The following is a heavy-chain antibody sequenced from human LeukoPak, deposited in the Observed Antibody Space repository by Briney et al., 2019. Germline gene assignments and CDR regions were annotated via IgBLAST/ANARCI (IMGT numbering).Heavy chain of an antibody. Sequence: SETLSLTCTVSGDSISGYWGWVRPPAGKGVEWIGRISTSGGSDYNPSLKSRITMSVDTSKNQFSLKLRSMTAADTAVYYCARSNSGSYGWFDPWGQGTLVTVSS. CDR3: ARSNSGSYGWFDP. J-gene: IGHJ5*02. D-gene: IGHD1-26*01. CDR2: ISTSGGS. V-gene: IGHV4-4*07. CDR1: GDSISGY.